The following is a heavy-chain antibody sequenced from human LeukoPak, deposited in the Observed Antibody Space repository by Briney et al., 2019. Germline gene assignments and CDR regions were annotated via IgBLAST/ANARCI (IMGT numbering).Heavy chain of an antibody. CDR2: ISNDGTNK. J-gene: IGHJ4*02. CDR3: GRDQGGSIGWYGDH. CDR1: GFTFSSYA. Sequence: GGSLRLSCAASGFTFSSYAMDWVRQAPGKGLEWVAFISNDGTNKYYADSVKGRFTISRDNSKNTLYLQMNSLRAEDTAVYYCGRDQGGSIGWYGDHWGQGTLVTVSS. D-gene: IGHD6-19*01. V-gene: IGHV3-30*04.